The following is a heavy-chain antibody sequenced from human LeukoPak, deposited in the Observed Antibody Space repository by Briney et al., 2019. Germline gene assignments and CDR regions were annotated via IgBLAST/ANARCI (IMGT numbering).Heavy chain of an antibody. V-gene: IGHV3-30*18. J-gene: IGHJ4*02. D-gene: IGHD3-10*01. CDR3: AKGYYGSGSYLDY. Sequence: GGSLRLSCAASGFTFGSYGMHWVRQAPGKGLEWVAVISYDGSNKYYADSVKGRFTISRDNSKNTLYLQMNSLRAEDTAVYYCAKGYYGSGSYLDYWGQGTLVTVSS. CDR1: GFTFGSYG. CDR2: ISYDGSNK.